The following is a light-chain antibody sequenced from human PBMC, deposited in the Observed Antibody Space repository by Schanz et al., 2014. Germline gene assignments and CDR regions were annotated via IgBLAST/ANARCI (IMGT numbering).Light chain of an antibody. V-gene: IGKV1-33*01. CDR2: DAS. CDR3: QQFLTAPYT. CDR1: QDISNY. J-gene: IGKJ2*01. Sequence: DIQMTQSPSSLSASVGDRVTITCQASQDISNYLNWYQQKPGKAPKLLIYDASNLETGVPSRFSGSGSGTDFTFTISSLQVEDSATYYCQQFLTAPYTFGQGT.